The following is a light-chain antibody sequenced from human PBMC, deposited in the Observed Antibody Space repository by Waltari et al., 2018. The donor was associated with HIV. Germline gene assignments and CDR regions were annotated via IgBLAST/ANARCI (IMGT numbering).Light chain of an antibody. CDR2: GAS. CDR3: QQSHTTPAT. V-gene: IGKV1-39*01. J-gene: IGKJ2*01. CDR1: QNINSY. Sequence: DIHMTQSPSSLSASVGDRVTITCRANQNINSYLNWYRQKPGKAPDLLIFGASTLQSGVPSRFSASGSGIDFILTITAVQHEDFATYFCQQSHTTPATFGQGTKLEMK.